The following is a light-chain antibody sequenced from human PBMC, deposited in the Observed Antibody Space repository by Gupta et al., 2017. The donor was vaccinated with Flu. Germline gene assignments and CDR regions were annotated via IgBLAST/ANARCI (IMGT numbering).Light chain of an antibody. V-gene: IGLV1-44*01. J-gene: IGLJ3*02. CDR1: TSNIGSNT. CDR3: AAWDDSLNGRV. Sequence: QSVLTQAPSASGTPGQRVTISCSGRTSNIGSNTVNWYQQLPGTAPKLVMYNNSQRPSGVPDRFSGSKSGTSASLAISGLQSEDEAHYYCAAWDDSLNGRVFGGGTKLTVL. CDR2: NNS.